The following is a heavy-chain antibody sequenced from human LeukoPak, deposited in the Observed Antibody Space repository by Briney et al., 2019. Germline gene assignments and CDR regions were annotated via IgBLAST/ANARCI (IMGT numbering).Heavy chain of an antibody. J-gene: IGHJ3*02. D-gene: IGHD3-10*01. Sequence: GESLKISCKASGYSFTNYWIGWVRQMPGKGLEWMGIIFPGDSDTKYSPSFRGQVTISADKSISTAYLQWSSLKASDTAMYYCARGYYGSGSPDAFDIWGQGTMVTVSS. V-gene: IGHV5-51*01. CDR1: GYSFTNYW. CDR2: IFPGDSDT. CDR3: ARGYYGSGSPDAFDI.